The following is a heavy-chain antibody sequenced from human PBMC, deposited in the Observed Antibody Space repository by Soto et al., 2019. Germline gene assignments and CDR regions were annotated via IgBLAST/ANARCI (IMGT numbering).Heavy chain of an antibody. V-gene: IGHV1-18*01. Sequence: ASVKVYWKASGYTFTSYGISWVRQAPGQGLEWMGWISAYNGNTNYAQKLQGRVTMTTDTSTSTAYMELRSLRSDDTAVYYCARKAYGDYASDWGQGTLVTVSS. CDR1: GYTFTSYG. D-gene: IGHD4-17*01. J-gene: IGHJ4*02. CDR2: ISAYNGNT. CDR3: ARKAYGDYASD.